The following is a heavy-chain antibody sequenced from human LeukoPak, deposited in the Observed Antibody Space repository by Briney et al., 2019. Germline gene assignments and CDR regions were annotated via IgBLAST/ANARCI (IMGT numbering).Heavy chain of an antibody. D-gene: IGHD2-15*01. V-gene: IGHV3-48*01. J-gene: IGHJ3*02. CDR3: ARDPRYCSGGSCYRAFDI. CDR1: GFTFSSYS. Sequence: GGSLRLSCAASGFTFSSYSMNWVRQAPGKGLEWVSYISSSSSTIYYADSVKGRFTIFRDNAKNSLYLQMNSLRAEDTAVYYCARDPRYCSGGSCYRAFDIWGQGTMVTVSS. CDR2: ISSSSSTI.